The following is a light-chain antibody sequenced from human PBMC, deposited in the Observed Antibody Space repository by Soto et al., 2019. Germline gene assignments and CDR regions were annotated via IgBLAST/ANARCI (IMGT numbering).Light chain of an antibody. J-gene: IGKJ1*01. CDR3: QQYRT. CDR1: QIVSSSS. V-gene: IGKV3-20*01. CDR2: EAS. Sequence: EIVLTQSPGTVSLSPGERATLSCRASQIVSSSSLAWYQQNPGQAPRLLIYEASSRATGIPDRFSGSGSGTDFTLTISRLEPEDFAVYYCQQYRTFGQGTKVDIK.